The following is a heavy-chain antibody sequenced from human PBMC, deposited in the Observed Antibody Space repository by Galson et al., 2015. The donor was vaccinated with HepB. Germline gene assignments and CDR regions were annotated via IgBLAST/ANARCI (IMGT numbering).Heavy chain of an antibody. CDR2: IWYDGSNK. CDR3: ARDGRIAVAGTFN. J-gene: IGHJ4*02. Sequence: SLRLSCAASGFTFSSYGMHWVRQAPGKGLEWVAVIWYDGSNKYYADSVKGRFTISRDNSKNTLYLQMNSLRAEDTAVYYCARDGRIAVAGTFNWGQGTLVTVSS. V-gene: IGHV3-33*01. CDR1: GFTFSSYG. D-gene: IGHD6-19*01.